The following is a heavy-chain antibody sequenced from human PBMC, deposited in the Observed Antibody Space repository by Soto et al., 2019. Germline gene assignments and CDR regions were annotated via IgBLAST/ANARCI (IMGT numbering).Heavy chain of an antibody. CDR2: INAGNGDT. CDR1: GYTFTNYA. J-gene: IGHJ4*02. CDR3: TRSALRPFGGLIGPFDY. Sequence: GASVKVSCKASGYTFTNYAMHWVRQDHGQRLEWMGWINAGNGDTKYSQNFQGRVTITRDTSASTAYMELSSLRSEDTAVYYCTRSALRPFGGLIGPFDYWGQGTLVTVSS. V-gene: IGHV1-3*01. D-gene: IGHD3-16*02.